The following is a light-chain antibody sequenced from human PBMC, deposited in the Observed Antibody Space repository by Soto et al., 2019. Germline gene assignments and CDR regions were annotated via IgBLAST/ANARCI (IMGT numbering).Light chain of an antibody. CDR1: QGVSSY. Sequence: EIVMTQSPGTLSVSPGERATLSCRAGQGVSSYLAWYQQKPGQAPRLLIYDASNRATGIPARFSGSGSGTDFTLTISSLEPEDFAVYYCQHRSNWPLTFGGGTKVDIK. J-gene: IGKJ4*01. CDR2: DAS. CDR3: QHRSNWPLT. V-gene: IGKV3-11*01.